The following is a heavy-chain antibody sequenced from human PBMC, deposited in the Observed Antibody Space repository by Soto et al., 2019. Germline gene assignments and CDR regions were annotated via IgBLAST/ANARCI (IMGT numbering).Heavy chain of an antibody. CDR3: AKDSRRSSGWYYFDH. Sequence: GGSLRLSCGASGFTFSSLYLGWVRQAPGKGLEWVSAISHDGVRAYYADSVKGRFTISRDNSKNTLSLQMNSLRAEDTAVYYCAKDSRRSSGWYYFDHWGQGTLVTVSS. J-gene: IGHJ4*02. V-gene: IGHV3-23*01. D-gene: IGHD6-19*01. CDR2: ISHDGVRA. CDR1: GFTFSSLY.